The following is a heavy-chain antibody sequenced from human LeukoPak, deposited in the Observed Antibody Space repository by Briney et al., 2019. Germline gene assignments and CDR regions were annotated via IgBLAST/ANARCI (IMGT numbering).Heavy chain of an antibody. CDR2: IYYSGST. V-gene: IGHV4-39*07. J-gene: IGHJ4*02. Sequence: KPSETLSLTCTVSGGSISSSSYYWGWIRQPPGKGLEWIGSIYYSGSTYYNPSLKSRVTISVDTSKNQFSLKLSSVTAADTAVYYCARLRTVTTFARAGSLPRFYFDYWGQGTLVTVSS. CDR3: ARLRTVTTFARAGSLPRFYFDY. D-gene: IGHD4-17*01. CDR1: GGSISSSSYY.